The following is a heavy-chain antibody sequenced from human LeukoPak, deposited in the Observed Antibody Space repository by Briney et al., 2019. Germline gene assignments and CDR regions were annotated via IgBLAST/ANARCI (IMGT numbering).Heavy chain of an antibody. V-gene: IGHV1-18*01. J-gene: IGHJ4*02. CDR3: ARDQYDTWSRRGNFDS. CDR2: ISAYNYNT. Sequence: ASVKVSCKSSGYTFTNYAVSWLRQAPGQGLEWMGWISAYNYNTNYAQKFQGRLTMTTDPSTNTGYMELRSLRSDDTAVFYCARDQYDTWSRRGNFDSWGQGTLVIVSS. CDR1: GYTFTNYA. D-gene: IGHD3-3*01.